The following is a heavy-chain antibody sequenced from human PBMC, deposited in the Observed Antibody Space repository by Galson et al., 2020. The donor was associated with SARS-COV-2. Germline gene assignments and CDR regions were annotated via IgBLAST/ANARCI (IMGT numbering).Heavy chain of an antibody. V-gene: IGHV4-39*01. CDR2: IYYSGST. CDR3: AATESVTMIVVPWDKDAFDI. J-gene: IGHJ3*02. D-gene: IGHD3-22*01. Sequence: SETLSLTCTVSGGSISSSSYYWGWIRQPPGKGLEWIGSIYYSGSTYYNPSLKSRVTISVDTSKNQFSLKLSSVTAADTAVYYCAATESVTMIVVPWDKDAFDIWGQGTMVTVSS. CDR1: GGSISSSSYY.